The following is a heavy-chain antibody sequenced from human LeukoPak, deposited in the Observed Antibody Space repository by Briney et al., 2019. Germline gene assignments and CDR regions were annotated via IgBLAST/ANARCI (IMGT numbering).Heavy chain of an antibody. V-gene: IGHV3-11*04. Sequence: PGGSLRLSCAASGFTFSDYYMSWIRQAPGKGLEWVSYISSSGSTIYYADSVKGRFTISRDNAKNSLYLQMNSLRAEDTAVYYCARDFRYSGSYSRLDPWGQGTLVTVSS. CDR1: GFTFSDYY. J-gene: IGHJ5*02. CDR3: ARDFRYSGSYSRLDP. D-gene: IGHD1-26*01. CDR2: ISSSGSTI.